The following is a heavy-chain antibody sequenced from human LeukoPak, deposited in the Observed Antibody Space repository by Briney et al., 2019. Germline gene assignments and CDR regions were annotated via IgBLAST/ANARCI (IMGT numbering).Heavy chain of an antibody. J-gene: IGHJ4*02. CDR3: ARDALGYCSSTSCYVPDY. CDR1: GFTFSSYG. D-gene: IGHD2-2*01. CDR2: ISYDGSNK. V-gene: IGHV3-30*19. Sequence: PGGSLRLSCAASGFTFSSYGMHWVRQAPGKGLEWVAVISYDGSNKYYADSVKGRFTISRDNSKNTLYLQMNSLRAEDTAVYYCARDALGYCSSTSCYVPDYWGQGTLVTVSS.